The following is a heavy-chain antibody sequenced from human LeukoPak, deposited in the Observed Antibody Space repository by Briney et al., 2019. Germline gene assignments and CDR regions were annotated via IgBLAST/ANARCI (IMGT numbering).Heavy chain of an antibody. D-gene: IGHD6-19*01. CDR3: ARPRAWSYFDF. Sequence: GGSLRLSCVASGFTFSSWWMSWVCQAPGKGLEWVANIKEDGSETSYVDSVKGRFSISRDNAKNSFYLQMNSLRAEDTAVYYCARPRAWSYFDFWGQGTLVTVSS. CDR2: IKEDGSET. CDR1: GFTFSSWW. V-gene: IGHV3-7*01. J-gene: IGHJ4*02.